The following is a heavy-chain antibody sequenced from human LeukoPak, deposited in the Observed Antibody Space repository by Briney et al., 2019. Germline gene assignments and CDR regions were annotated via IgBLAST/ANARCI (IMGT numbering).Heavy chain of an antibody. Sequence: GGSLRLSCAASGFTFSSYAMSWVRQAPGKGLEWVSSISSSSSYIYYADSVKGRFTISRDNAKNSLYLQMNSLRAEDTAVYYCARVGRHYYDSSGSWGQGTLVTVSS. D-gene: IGHD3-22*01. V-gene: IGHV3-21*01. CDR1: GFTFSSYA. CDR3: ARVGRHYYDSSGS. J-gene: IGHJ4*02. CDR2: ISSSSSYI.